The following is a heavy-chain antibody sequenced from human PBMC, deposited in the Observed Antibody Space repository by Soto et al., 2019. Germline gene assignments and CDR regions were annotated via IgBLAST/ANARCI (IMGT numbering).Heavy chain of an antibody. CDR1: GASIGSGSYY. CDR3: ARLTTIITGAFDD. Sequence: SETLSLTCTVSGASIGSGSYYWSWIRQYPGEGLVWIGHIYDSGRTYYNPSLESRVSISIDTSKNEFSLTLTSVTAADTAVYYRARLTTIITGAFDDWGLGNVVTVSS. D-gene: IGHD7-27*01. J-gene: IGHJ4*02. V-gene: IGHV4-31*03. CDR2: IYDSGRT.